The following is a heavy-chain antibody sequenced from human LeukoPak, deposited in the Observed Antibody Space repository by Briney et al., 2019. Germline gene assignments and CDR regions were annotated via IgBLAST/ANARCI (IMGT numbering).Heavy chain of an antibody. Sequence: SETLSLTCAVYGGTFSGYYWSWIRQPPGKGLEWIGEINHSGSTNYNPSLKSRVTISVDTSKNQFSLKLSSVTAADTAVYYCARGLGGWLRLFDYWGQGTLVTVSS. CDR1: GGTFSGYY. CDR2: INHSGST. D-gene: IGHD6-19*01. V-gene: IGHV4-34*01. CDR3: ARGLGGWLRLFDY. J-gene: IGHJ4*02.